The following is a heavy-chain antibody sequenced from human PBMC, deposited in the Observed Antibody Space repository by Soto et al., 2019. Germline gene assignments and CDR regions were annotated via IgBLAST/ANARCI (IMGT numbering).Heavy chain of an antibody. CDR2: ISRSSTGI. CDR3: ARAVTWGLDV. V-gene: IGHV3-48*01. D-gene: IGHD3-10*01. Sequence: EVQLVESGGGLVQPGGSLRLSCAASGFTFSLYSMSWVRQAPGKGLEWVSYISRSSTGIHYADSVKGRFTISRDDATNSMHLQRNSRRAGDTAVYYCARAVTWGLDVWGQGTTVSISS. J-gene: IGHJ6*02. CDR1: GFTFSLYS.